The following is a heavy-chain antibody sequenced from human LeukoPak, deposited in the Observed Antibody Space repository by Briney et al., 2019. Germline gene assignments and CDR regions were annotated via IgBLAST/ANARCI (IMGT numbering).Heavy chain of an antibody. Sequence: PGGSLRLSCAESGFTFSSYGMHWVRQAPGKGLEWVAVIWYDGSNKYYADSVKGRFTISRDNSKNTLYLQMNSLRAEDTAVYYCASGAGADYYGMDVWGQGTTVTVSS. D-gene: IGHD3-10*01. J-gene: IGHJ6*02. CDR2: IWYDGSNK. CDR3: ASGAGADYYGMDV. V-gene: IGHV3-33*01. CDR1: GFTFSSYG.